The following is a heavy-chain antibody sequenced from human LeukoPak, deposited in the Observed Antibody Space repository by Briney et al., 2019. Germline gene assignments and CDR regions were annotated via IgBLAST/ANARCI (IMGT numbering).Heavy chain of an antibody. D-gene: IGHD5-18*01. CDR2: ISGSGGST. CDR1: GFTFSSYA. V-gene: IGHV3-23*01. CDR3: AKDWRYSYGFSLP. Sequence: WGSLSLYGAASGFTFSSYALSWVRQAPGKGLEWVSAISGSGGSTYYADSVKGRFTISRDNSKNTLYLQMNSLRAEDTAVYYCAKDWRYSYGFSLPWGQARILSVSS. J-gene: IGHJ3*01.